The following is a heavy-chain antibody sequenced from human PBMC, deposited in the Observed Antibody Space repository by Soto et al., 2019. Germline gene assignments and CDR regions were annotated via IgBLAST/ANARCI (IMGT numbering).Heavy chain of an antibody. D-gene: IGHD2-15*01. Sequence: GGSLRLSCAASGFTFRSYNMNWVRQAPGKGLEWVASISSGSSNIYYADSVKGRFTISRDNAKNSLFLQMDSLRAEDSAVYYCASATVVAATFDFWGQGTLVTVSS. CDR1: GFTFRSYN. CDR3: ASATVVAATFDF. J-gene: IGHJ4*02. CDR2: ISSGSSNI. V-gene: IGHV3-21*01.